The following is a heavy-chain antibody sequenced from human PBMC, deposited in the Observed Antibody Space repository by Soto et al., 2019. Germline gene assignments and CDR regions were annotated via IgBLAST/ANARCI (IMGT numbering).Heavy chain of an antibody. J-gene: IGHJ4*02. V-gene: IGHV1-18*01. Sequence: WASVKVSCKTSGYTFTTYGIHWMRQAPGQGLEWMGWISGYNGNTNYAQKFQDRVTMTTDTSRSVGYMELRSLTFEDKAVYYCARGAHGSGYGVYWGQGTLVTVSS. CDR3: ARGAHGSGYGVY. CDR2: ISGYNGNT. CDR1: GYTFTTYG. D-gene: IGHD3-3*01.